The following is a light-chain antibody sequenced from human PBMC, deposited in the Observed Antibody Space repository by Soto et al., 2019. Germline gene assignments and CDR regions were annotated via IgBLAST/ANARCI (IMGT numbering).Light chain of an antibody. V-gene: IGLV2-23*02. CDR3: CSYAGSSTFVV. Sequence: QSALTQPASVSGSPGQSITISCTGNSSDVGSYNLVSWYQQHPGKAPKLMIYEVSKRPSGVSNRFSGSKSGNTASLTISGLQAEDEADYYCCSYAGSSTFVVFGGGTKLTVL. CDR1: SSDVGSYNL. J-gene: IGLJ2*01. CDR2: EVS.